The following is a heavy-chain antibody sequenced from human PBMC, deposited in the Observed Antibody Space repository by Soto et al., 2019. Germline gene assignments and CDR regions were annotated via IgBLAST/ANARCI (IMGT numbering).Heavy chain of an antibody. J-gene: IGHJ4*02. V-gene: IGHV3-73*02. D-gene: IGHD3-3*01. CDR1: GFTFSGSA. CDR3: TRDLEWLSFGDY. Sequence: EVQLVESGGGLGQPGGSLKLSCAASGFTFSGSAMHWVRQASGKGLEWVGRIRSKANSYATAYAASVKGRFTISRDDSKNTAYLQMNSLKTEDTAVYYCTRDLEWLSFGDYWGQGTLVTVSS. CDR2: IRSKANSYAT.